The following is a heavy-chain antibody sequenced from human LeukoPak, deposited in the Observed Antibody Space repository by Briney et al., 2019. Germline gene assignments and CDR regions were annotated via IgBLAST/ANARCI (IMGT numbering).Heavy chain of an antibody. CDR2: IYHSGST. J-gene: IGHJ4*02. CDR3: ARGGWQQLVEY. D-gene: IGHD6-13*01. V-gene: IGHV4-30-2*01. CDR1: GDSISSGAYS. Sequence: SETLSLTCAVSGDSISSGAYSWGWIRQPPGKGLEWIGYIYHSGSTYYNPSLKSRVTISVDTSKNQFSLKLSSVTAADTAVYYCARGGWQQLVEYWGQGTLVTVSS.